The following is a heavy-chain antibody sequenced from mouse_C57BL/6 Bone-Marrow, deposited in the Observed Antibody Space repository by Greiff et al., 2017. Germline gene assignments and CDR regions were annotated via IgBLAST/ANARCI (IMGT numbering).Heavy chain of an antibody. Sequence: QVQLQQPGAELVKPGASVKVSCKASGYTFTSYWMHWVKQRHGQGLEWIGRIHPSDSDTNYNQKFKGKATLTVDNSSSTAYMQLSILTSEDSAVYYCTIKTVLYYYAMDYWGQGTSVTVSS. CDR3: TIKTVLYYYAMDY. CDR2: IHPSDSDT. J-gene: IGHJ4*01. CDR1: GYTFTSYW. V-gene: IGHV1-74*01. D-gene: IGHD1-1*01.